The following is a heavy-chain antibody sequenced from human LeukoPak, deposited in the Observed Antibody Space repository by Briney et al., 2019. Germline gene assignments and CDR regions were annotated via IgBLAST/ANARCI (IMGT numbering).Heavy chain of an antibody. CDR2: IIPILGIA. J-gene: IGHJ6*03. D-gene: IGHD1-26*01. CDR1: GGTFSSYA. CDR3: ARESWELLEYYYYMDV. V-gene: IGHV1-69*04. Sequence: ASVKVSCKASGGTFSSYAISWVRQAPGQGLEWMGRIIPILGIANYAQKLQGRVTMTTDTSTSTAYMELRSLRSDDTAVYYCARESWELLEYYYYMDVWGKGTTVTVSS.